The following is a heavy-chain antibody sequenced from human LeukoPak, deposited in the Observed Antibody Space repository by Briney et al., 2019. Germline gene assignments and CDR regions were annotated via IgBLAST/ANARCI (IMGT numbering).Heavy chain of an antibody. J-gene: IGHJ6*02. CDR1: GYTFTAYY. V-gene: IGHV1-2*02. Sequence: GASVKVSCKASGYTFTAYYMQWARQAPGQGLEWMGWINPNSGGTNYAQKFQGRVTMTRDTSISTAYMELSRLRSDDTAVYFCARDHCVSSGCYEDYYYGMDVWGRGTTVTVSS. D-gene: IGHD6-25*01. CDR2: INPNSGGT. CDR3: ARDHCVSSGCYEDYYYGMDV.